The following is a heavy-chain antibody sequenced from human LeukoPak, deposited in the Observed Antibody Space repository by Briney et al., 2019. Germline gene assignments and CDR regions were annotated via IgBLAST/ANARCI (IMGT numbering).Heavy chain of an antibody. D-gene: IGHD2-2*01. V-gene: IGHV4-34*01. CDR3: ATSYCSSTSCLSDYYYGMDV. CDR2: INHSGST. CDR1: GGSFSGYY. J-gene: IGHJ6*02. Sequence: SETLSLTCAVYGGSFSGYYWSWIRQPPGKGLEWIGEINHSGSTNYNPSLKSRVTISVDTSKNQFSLKLSSVTAADTAVYYCATSYCSSTSCLSDYYYGMDVWGQGTTVTVSS.